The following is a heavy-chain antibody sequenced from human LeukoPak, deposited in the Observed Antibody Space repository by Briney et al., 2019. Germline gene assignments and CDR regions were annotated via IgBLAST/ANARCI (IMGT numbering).Heavy chain of an antibody. CDR1: GFTFSSYA. CDR2: ISYDGSNK. CDR3: ATLGGGDY. J-gene: IGHJ4*02. D-gene: IGHD3-10*01. V-gene: IGHV3-30*04. Sequence: GRSLRLSCAASGFTFSSYAMHWVRQAPGKGLEWVAVISYDGSNKYYADSVKGRFTISRDNSKNTLYLQMNSLRAEDTAVYYCATLGGGDYWGQGTLVTVSS.